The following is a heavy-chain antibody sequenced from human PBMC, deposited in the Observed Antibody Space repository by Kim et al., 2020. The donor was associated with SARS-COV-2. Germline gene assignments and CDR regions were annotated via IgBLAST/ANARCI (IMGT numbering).Heavy chain of an antibody. V-gene: IGHV4-34*01. J-gene: IGHJ4*02. CDR2: GS. D-gene: IGHD3-22*01. Sequence: GSNYTPSFKRRLTISIDTYKNHLSLKLTSVTAADTAVYYCARGVITTGFDYWGQGTLVTVSS. CDR3: ARGVITTGFDY.